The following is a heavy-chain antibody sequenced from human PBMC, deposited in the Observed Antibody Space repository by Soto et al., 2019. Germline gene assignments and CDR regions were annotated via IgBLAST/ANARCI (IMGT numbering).Heavy chain of an antibody. CDR3: ARHNEWELLRPFDY. V-gene: IGHV4-59*08. D-gene: IGHD1-26*01. CDR1: GGSISSYY. CDR2: IYYSGST. Sequence: SETLSLTCTVSGGSISSYYWSWIRQPPGKGLEWIGYIYYSGSTNYNPSLKSRVTISVDTSKNQFSLKLSSVTAADTAVYYCARHNEWELLRPFDYWGQGTLVTVS. J-gene: IGHJ4*02.